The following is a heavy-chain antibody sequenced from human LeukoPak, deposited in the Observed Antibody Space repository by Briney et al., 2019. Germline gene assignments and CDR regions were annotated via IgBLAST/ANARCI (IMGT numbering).Heavy chain of an antibody. Sequence: GSSVKVSCKASGGTFSSYAISWVRQAPGQGLEWMGRIIPILGIANYAQEFQGRVTITAVKSTSTAYMELSSLRSEDTAVYYCASEAQLGYCSSTSCYGDYWGQGTLVTVSS. D-gene: IGHD2-2*01. V-gene: IGHV1-69*04. CDR3: ASEAQLGYCSSTSCYGDY. CDR2: IIPILGIA. CDR1: GGTFSSYA. J-gene: IGHJ4*02.